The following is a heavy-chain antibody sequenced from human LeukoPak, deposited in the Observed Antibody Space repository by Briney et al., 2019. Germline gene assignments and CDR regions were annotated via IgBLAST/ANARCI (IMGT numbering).Heavy chain of an antibody. D-gene: IGHD6-6*01. CDR2: INHSGST. CDR3: AVGPEYY. V-gene: IGHV4-34*01. Sequence: SDTLSLTCAVYGESFSDYYWIWIRQPPGKGVEWIGEINHSGSTNYNPTLKSRVTISVDTSKNQFSLKLSSVTAADTAVYYCAVGPEYYWGQGTLVTVSS. J-gene: IGHJ4*02. CDR1: GESFSDYY.